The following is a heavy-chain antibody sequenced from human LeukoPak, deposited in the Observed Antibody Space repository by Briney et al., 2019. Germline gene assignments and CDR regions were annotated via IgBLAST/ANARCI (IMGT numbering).Heavy chain of an antibody. CDR1: GFTFSSYG. Sequence: GGSLRLSCAASGFTFSSYGMNWGRQAPGKGLEWGSGIGVGGTTYYSDSVKGRVTISRDTSKNTLYLQMNSLRVADTAVYYCAKTQGYYDCWGQGTLVTVSS. J-gene: IGHJ4*02. V-gene: IGHV3-23*01. CDR3: AKTQGYYDC. CDR2: IGVGGTT. D-gene: IGHD3-22*01.